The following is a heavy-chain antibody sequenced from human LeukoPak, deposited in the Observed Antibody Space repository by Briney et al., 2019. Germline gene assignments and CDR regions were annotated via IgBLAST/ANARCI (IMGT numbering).Heavy chain of an antibody. D-gene: IGHD2-15*01. CDR2: IYYSGST. V-gene: IGHV4-39*07. CDR1: GGSISSSSYY. Sequence: SETLSLTCTVSGGSISSSSYYWGWIRQPPGKGLEWIGSIYYSGSTYYNPSLKSRVTISVDTSKNQFSLKLSSVTAADTAVYYCARDRVVVVAASSNWFDPWGQGTLVTVSS. J-gene: IGHJ5*02. CDR3: ARDRVVVVAASSNWFDP.